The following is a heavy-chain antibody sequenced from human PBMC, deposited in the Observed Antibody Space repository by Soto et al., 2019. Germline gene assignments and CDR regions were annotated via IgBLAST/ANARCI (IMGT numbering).Heavy chain of an antibody. CDR1: GLTFIRHA. CDR3: AGERETSSWFLSGFEY. Sequence: PGGSLRLSCAASGLTFIRHAMHWVRQVPGKGLEWVAAISDDGSKKHYVDSVKGRFSISRDKSRNTVFLQMNSLRAEDTAVYFCAGERETSSWFLSGFEYWGQGTLVTVS. J-gene: IGHJ4*02. D-gene: IGHD6-19*01. V-gene: IGHV3-30-3*01. CDR2: ISDDGSKK.